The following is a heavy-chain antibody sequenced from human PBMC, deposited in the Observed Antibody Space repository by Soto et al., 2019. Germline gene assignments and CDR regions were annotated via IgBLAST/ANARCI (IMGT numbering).Heavy chain of an antibody. CDR3: ARGRGYSGYNGEGMDV. CDR2: ISSSSSYI. D-gene: IGHD5-12*01. Sequence: EVQLVESGGGLVKPGGSLRLSCAASGFTFSSYSMNWVRQAPGKGLEWVSSISSSSSYIYYADSVKGRFTISRDNAKNSLYLQMNRLRAEDTAVYYCARGRGYSGYNGEGMDVWGQGTTVTVSS. J-gene: IGHJ6*02. CDR1: GFTFSSYS. V-gene: IGHV3-21*01.